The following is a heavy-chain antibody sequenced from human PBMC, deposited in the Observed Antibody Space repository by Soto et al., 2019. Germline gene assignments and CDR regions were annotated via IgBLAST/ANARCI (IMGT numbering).Heavy chain of an antibody. CDR3: ATDFCSSTSCQGEYYYYGMDV. V-gene: IGHV1-24*01. CDR1: GYTLTELS. CDR2: FDPEDGET. J-gene: IGHJ6*02. D-gene: IGHD2-2*01. Sequence: ASVKVSCKVSGYTLTELSMHWVRQAPGKGLEWMGGFDPEDGETIYAQKFQGRVTMTEDTSTDTAYMELSSLRSEDTAMYYCATDFCSSTSCQGEYYYYGMDVWGQGTTVTVSS.